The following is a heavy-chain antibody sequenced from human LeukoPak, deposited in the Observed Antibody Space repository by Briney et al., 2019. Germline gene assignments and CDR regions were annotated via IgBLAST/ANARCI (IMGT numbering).Heavy chain of an antibody. D-gene: IGHD3-3*01. CDR3: AGESRVGDFGVVTDYYYYYGMDV. V-gene: IGHV4-4*07. J-gene: IGHJ6*02. CDR2: IYTSGST. Sequence: SETLSLTCTVSGGSISSYYWSWIRQPAGKGLEWIGRIYTSGSTNYNPSLKSRVTMSVDTSKNQFSLKLSSVTAADTAVYYCAGESRVGDFGVVTDYYYYYGMDVWGQGTTVTVSS. CDR1: GGSISSYY.